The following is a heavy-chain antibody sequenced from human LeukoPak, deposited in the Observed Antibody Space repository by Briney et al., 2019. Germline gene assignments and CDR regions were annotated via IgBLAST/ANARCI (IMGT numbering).Heavy chain of an antibody. J-gene: IGHJ6*02. CDR3: VRDGDLWFGEFPPYYYYYGMDV. D-gene: IGHD3-10*01. CDR1: GFTFSSYW. Sequence: GGSLRLSCAASGFTFSSYWMSWVRQAPGKGLEWVANIKQDGSEKYYVDSVKGRFTISRDNAKNSLYLQMNSLRAEDTAVYYCVRDGDLWFGEFPPYYYYYGMDVWGQGTTVTVSS. CDR2: IKQDGSEK. V-gene: IGHV3-7*01.